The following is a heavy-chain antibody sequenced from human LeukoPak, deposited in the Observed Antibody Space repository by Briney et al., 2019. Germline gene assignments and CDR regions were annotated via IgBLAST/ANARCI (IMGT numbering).Heavy chain of an antibody. CDR2: ISSDGNSK. Sequence: PGGSLRLSCAASGFTFSNSVMHWVRRAPGKGLEWVAAISSDGNSKFCADSVKGRFTISRDNSKNTLYLLMNSLRVEDTAVYYCAREGYTSGSAGAFDIWGRGTMVTVSS. J-gene: IGHJ3*02. CDR3: AREGYTSGSAGAFDI. CDR1: GFTFSNSV. D-gene: IGHD1-1*01. V-gene: IGHV3-30-3*01.